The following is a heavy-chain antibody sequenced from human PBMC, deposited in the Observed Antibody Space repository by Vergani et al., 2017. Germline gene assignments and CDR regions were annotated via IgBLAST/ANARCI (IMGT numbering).Heavy chain of an antibody. CDR2: INHSGST. V-gene: IGHV4-34*01. Sequence: QVQLQQWGAGLLKPSETLSLTCAVYGGSFSGYYWSWIRQPPGKGLEWIGEINHSGSTNYNPSLKSRVTISVDTSKNQFSLKLSSVTAADTAVYYCASFPEGGGTLLGRYFDWLPYDAFDIWGQGTMVTVSS. CDR1: GGSFSGYY. D-gene: IGHD3-9*01. CDR3: ASFPEGGGTLLGRYFDWLPYDAFDI. J-gene: IGHJ3*02.